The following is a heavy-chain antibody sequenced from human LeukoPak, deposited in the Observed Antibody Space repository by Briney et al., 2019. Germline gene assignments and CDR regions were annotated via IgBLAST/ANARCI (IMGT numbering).Heavy chain of an antibody. Sequence: GGSLRLSCAASGFTFSSYTMNWVRQAPGKGLEWVSSISSSSSYIYYADSVKGRFTIPRDNSKNTLYLQMNCLRAEDTAVYYCATTTRQHWGQGTLVTVSS. V-gene: IGHV3-21*01. CDR3: ATTTRQH. D-gene: IGHD2-15*01. J-gene: IGHJ1*01. CDR2: ISSSSSYI. CDR1: GFTFSSYT.